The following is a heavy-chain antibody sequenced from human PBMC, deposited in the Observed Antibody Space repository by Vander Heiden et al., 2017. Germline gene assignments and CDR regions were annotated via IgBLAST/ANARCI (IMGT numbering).Heavy chain of an antibody. CDR1: GFTFADYA. Sequence: EVQLVESGGGLVQPGRFLRVSCAASGFTFADYAMHWVRQAPGEGLDWGSGISWNSGTIVYADSVKGRFTISRDNAKNSLYLQMNSLRAEDTALYYCAKEPLAGAGGGFDYWGQGTLGTVSS. CDR3: AKEPLAGAGGGFDY. J-gene: IGHJ4*02. V-gene: IGHV3-9*01. CDR2: ISWNSGTI. D-gene: IGHD2-15*01.